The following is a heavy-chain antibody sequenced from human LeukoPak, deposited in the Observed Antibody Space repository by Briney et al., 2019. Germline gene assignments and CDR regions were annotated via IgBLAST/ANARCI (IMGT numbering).Heavy chain of an antibody. CDR3: ARDFSSGSYYNYFDY. V-gene: IGHV1-2*02. CDR1: GYTFTGYY. Sequence: APVKVSCKASGYTFTGYYMHWVRQAPGQGLEWMGWINPNSGGTNYAQKFQGRVTMTRDTSISTAYMELSRLRSDDTAVYYCARDFSSGSYYNYFDYWGQGTLVTVSS. D-gene: IGHD1-26*01. J-gene: IGHJ4*02. CDR2: INPNSGGT.